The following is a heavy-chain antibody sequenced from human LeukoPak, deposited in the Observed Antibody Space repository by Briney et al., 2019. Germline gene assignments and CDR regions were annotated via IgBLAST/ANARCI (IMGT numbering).Heavy chain of an antibody. CDR1: GGSISSYY. Sequence: SETLSLTCTVSGGSISSYYWSWIRQPPGKGLEWIGYIYYSGSTNYNPSLKSRVTISVDTSKNQFSLKLSSVTAADTAVYYCARRAGRYSSSWYDYWGQGTLVTVSS. CDR3: ARRAGRYSSSWYDY. V-gene: IGHV4-59*08. CDR2: IYYSGST. J-gene: IGHJ4*02. D-gene: IGHD6-13*01.